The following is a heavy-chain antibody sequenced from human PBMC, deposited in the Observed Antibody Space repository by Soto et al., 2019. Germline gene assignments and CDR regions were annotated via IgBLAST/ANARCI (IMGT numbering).Heavy chain of an antibody. V-gene: IGHV1-18*01. CDR3: ARAGAYNWTPRAWFDP. CDR2: ISAHNGNT. J-gene: IGHJ5*02. Sequence: GASVKVSCKASGYTFTSYGISWVRQAPGQGLEWMGWISAHNGNTNYAQKLQGRVTMTTDTSTSTAYMELRSLRSDDTAVYYCARAGAYNWTPRAWFDPWGQGTLVTVSS. D-gene: IGHD1-20*01. CDR1: GYTFTSYG.